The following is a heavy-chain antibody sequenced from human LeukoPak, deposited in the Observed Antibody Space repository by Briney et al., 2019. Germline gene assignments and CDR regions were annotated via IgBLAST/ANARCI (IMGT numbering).Heavy chain of an antibody. V-gene: IGHV3-33*01. CDR1: GFTFSSYG. CDR3: ARPLVRGAAIFSFDY. D-gene: IGHD3-3*01. Sequence: GGSLRLSCAASGFTFSSYGMHWVRQAPGKGLEWVAVIWYDGSNKYYADSVKGRFTISRDNSKNTLYLQMNSLRAEDTAVYYCARPLVRGAAIFSFDYWGQGTLVTVSS. J-gene: IGHJ4*02. CDR2: IWYDGSNK.